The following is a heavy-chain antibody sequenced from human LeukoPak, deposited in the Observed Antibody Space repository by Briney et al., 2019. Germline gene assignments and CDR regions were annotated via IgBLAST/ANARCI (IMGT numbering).Heavy chain of an antibody. CDR1: GFTFSSYE. V-gene: IGHV3-30*18. CDR3: AKTTYYYDSSGYSNWFDP. Sequence: GGSLRLSCAASGFTFSSYEMNWVRQAPGKGLEWVAVISYDGSNKYYADSVKGRFTISRDNSKNTLYLQMNSLRAEDTAVYYCAKTTYYYDSSGYSNWFDPWGQGTLVTVSS. CDR2: ISYDGSNK. D-gene: IGHD3-22*01. J-gene: IGHJ5*02.